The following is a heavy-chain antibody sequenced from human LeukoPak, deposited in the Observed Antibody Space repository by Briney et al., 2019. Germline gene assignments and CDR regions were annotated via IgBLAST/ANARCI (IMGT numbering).Heavy chain of an antibody. J-gene: IGHJ5*02. CDR3: ARDRGIAEADSFDP. Sequence: PSETLSLTCTVSGGSISSFFWSWIRQPAGKGLEWIGRIHSSGSTIFNSSLKSRVTMSVDTSKNQFSLNLTSVTAADTAVYYCARDRGIAEADSFDPWGQGTLVTVSS. CDR2: IHSSGST. V-gene: IGHV4-4*07. D-gene: IGHD6-13*01. CDR1: GGSISSFF.